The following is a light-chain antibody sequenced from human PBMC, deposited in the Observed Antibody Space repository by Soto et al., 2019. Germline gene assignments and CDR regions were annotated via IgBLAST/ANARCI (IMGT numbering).Light chain of an antibody. CDR1: SYNIGNNY. J-gene: IGLJ2*01. CDR3: GTWDTSLSGGV. CDR2: DNN. V-gene: IGLV1-51*01. Sequence: QSVLTQPPSVSAAPGQKVTISCSGSSYNIGNNYVSWYQQLPGTAPKLLIYDNNKRPSGIPDRFSGSKSGTSATLGITGLQTGDEADYHCGTWDTSLSGGVFGGGTKLTVL.